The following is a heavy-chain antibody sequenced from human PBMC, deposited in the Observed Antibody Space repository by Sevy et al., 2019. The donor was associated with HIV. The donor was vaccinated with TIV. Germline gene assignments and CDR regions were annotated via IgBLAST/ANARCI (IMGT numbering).Heavy chain of an antibody. J-gene: IGHJ4*02. CDR3: ARGLGLSGIYGSGSYTNRKVDY. CDR1: GGSFSGYY. D-gene: IGHD3-10*01. V-gene: IGHV4-34*01. Sequence: TENLSLTCAVYGGSFSGYYWSWIRQPPGKGLEWIGEINHSGSTNYNPSLKSRVTISVDTSKNQFSLKLSSVTAADTAVYYRARGLGLSGIYGSGSYTNRKVDYWGQGTLVSAPQ. CDR2: INHSGST.